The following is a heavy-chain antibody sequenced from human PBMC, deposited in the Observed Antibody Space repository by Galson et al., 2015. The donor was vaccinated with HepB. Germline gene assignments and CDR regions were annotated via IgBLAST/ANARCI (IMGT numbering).Heavy chain of an antibody. J-gene: IGHJ4*02. D-gene: IGHD6-19*01. V-gene: IGHV3-30*02. CDR2: IRYDGSNK. Sequence: SLRLSCAASGFTFSSYGMHWVRQAPGKGLEWVAFIRYDGSNKYYADSVKGRFTISRDNSKNTLYLQMNSLRAEDTAVYYCAKDRARYSSGLLIFDYWGQGTLVTVSS. CDR3: AKDRARYSSGLLIFDY. CDR1: GFTFSSYG.